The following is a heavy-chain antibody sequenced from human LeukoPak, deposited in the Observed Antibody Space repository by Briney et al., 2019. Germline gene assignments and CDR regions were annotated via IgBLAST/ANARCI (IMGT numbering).Heavy chain of an antibody. CDR1: GGSFSGYY. Sequence: PSETLSLTCAVYGGSFSGYYWSWIRQPPGKGLEWIGEINHSGSTNYNPSLKSRVTISVDTSKNQFSLKLSSVTAADTAVYYCANLGYCSSTSCRTTNWGQGTLVTVSS. CDR2: INHSGST. CDR3: ANLGYCSSTSCRTTN. J-gene: IGHJ4*02. V-gene: IGHV4-34*01. D-gene: IGHD2-2*01.